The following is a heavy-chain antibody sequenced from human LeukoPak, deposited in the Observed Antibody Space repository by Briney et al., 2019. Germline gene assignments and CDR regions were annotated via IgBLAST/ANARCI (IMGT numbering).Heavy chain of an antibody. CDR3: ARVGYCSSTSCFRYYYYGMDV. Sequence: SETLSLTCAVSGGSISSGGYSWSWIRQPPGKGLEWIGYIYHSGSTNYNPSLKSRVTISVDTSKNQFSLKLSSVTAADTAVYYCARVGYCSSTSCFRYYYYGMDVWGQGTTVTVSS. D-gene: IGHD2-2*03. V-gene: IGHV4-30-2*01. J-gene: IGHJ6*02. CDR2: IYHSGST. CDR1: GGSISSGGYS.